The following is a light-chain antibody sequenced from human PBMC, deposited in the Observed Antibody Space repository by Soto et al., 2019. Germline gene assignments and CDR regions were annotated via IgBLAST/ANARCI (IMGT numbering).Light chain of an antibody. Sequence: DIQMTQSPSSLSASVGDRVTITCRASQSISRYLSWYQHKPGKAPKLLIYDASSLQSGVPSRFSGSGSGTDFTLTSSSLQPEDFATYYCQQSYRTPRTFGQGTKLEIK. V-gene: IGKV1-39*01. CDR3: QQSYRTPRT. CDR2: DAS. J-gene: IGKJ2*01. CDR1: QSISRY.